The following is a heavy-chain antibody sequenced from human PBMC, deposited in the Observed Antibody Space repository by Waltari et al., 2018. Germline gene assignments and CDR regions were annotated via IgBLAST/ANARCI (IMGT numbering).Heavy chain of an antibody. CDR3: ARVYYDILTGLSPFDY. CDR1: GYSISSGYY. Sequence: QVQLQESGPGLVKPSETLSLTCAVSGYSISSGYYWGWIRQPPGKGLEWIGSIYHSGRTDYNPALKSRVTISVDTSKNQFSLKLSSVTAADTAVYYCARVYYDILTGLSPFDYWGQGTLVTVSS. CDR2: IYHSGRT. V-gene: IGHV4-38-2*01. J-gene: IGHJ4*02. D-gene: IGHD3-9*01.